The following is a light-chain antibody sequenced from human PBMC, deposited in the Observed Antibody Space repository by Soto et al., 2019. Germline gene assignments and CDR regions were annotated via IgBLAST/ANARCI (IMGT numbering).Light chain of an antibody. J-gene: IGLJ1*01. V-gene: IGLV2-14*01. CDR2: EVS. Sequence: QSALTQPAYVYGSPGQSITVSCTGTSSDVGGFNYVSWYQQRPGKAPKLMIYEVSNRPSGVPRRFSGSKSGKTASLTIAGLQAEDEADYYCCSYTSSSTRIFGTGTKAT. CDR3: CSYTSSSTRI. CDR1: SSDVGGFNY.